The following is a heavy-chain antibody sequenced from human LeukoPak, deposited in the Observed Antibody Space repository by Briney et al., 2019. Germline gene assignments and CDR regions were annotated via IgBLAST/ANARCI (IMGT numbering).Heavy chain of an antibody. D-gene: IGHD2-2*01. CDR2: INHSGST. V-gene: IGHV4-34*01. CDR1: GGSFSGYY. J-gene: IGHJ4*02. CDR3: PRGFVVVPAAITY. Sequence: SETLSLTCAVYGGSFSGYYWSWIRQPPGKGLEWIGEINHSGSTNYNPSLKSRVTISVDTSKNQFSLKLSSVTAADTAVYYLPRGFVVVPAAITYWGQGTLLTVSS.